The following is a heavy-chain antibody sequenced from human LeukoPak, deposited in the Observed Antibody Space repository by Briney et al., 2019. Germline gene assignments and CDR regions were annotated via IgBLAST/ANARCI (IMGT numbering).Heavy chain of an antibody. CDR3: ARKGGGQLVNTRRWFDP. J-gene: IGHJ5*02. CDR1: VGSYSDYY. Sequence: SETLSLTCGVYVGSYSDYYWSCIPQPPEKALECIGEINHSGITNYNPSLKSQVTISLDTSKRQFSLKLSSVTAADTAVYYCARKGGGQLVNTRRWFDPWGQGTLVTVSS. CDR2: INHSGIT. V-gene: IGHV4-34*01. D-gene: IGHD6-6*01.